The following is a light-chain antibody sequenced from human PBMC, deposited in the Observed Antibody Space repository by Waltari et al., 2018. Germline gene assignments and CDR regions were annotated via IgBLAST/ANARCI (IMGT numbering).Light chain of an antibody. Sequence: QLVLTQSPSASASLGASVKLTCTLSSGHRSNVLAWLKQQPEKGPRYLMKVNSDGSHSKGDEIPDRFSGSSSGTERYLTISSLQSEDEADYYCQTGGHGTWVFGGGTKLTVL. V-gene: IGLV4-69*01. CDR2: VNSDGSH. J-gene: IGLJ3*02. CDR1: SGHRSNV. CDR3: QTGGHGTWV.